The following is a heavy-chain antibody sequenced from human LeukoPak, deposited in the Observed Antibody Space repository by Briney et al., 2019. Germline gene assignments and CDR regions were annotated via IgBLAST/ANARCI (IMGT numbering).Heavy chain of an antibody. D-gene: IGHD3-10*01. Sequence: PGGSLRLSCAAPGFTFSSYEMNWVRQAPGKGLEWVSYISSSGSTIYYADSVKGRFTISRDNAKNSLYLQMNSLRAEDTAVYYCASPTQLLWFGELASYGMDVWGQGTTVTVSS. J-gene: IGHJ6*02. CDR1: GFTFSSYE. CDR3: ASPTQLLWFGELASYGMDV. V-gene: IGHV3-48*03. CDR2: ISSSGSTI.